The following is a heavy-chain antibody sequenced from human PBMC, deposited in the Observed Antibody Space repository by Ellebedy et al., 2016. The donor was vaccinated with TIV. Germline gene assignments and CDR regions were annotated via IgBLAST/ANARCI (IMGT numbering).Heavy chain of an antibody. CDR1: GFTFSSYS. Sequence: GESLKISXAASGFTFSSYSMNWVRQAPGKGLEWVSSISSSSSYIYYADSVKGRFTISRDNAKNPLYLQMNSLRAEDTAVYYCARAHPFLGSPGMDVWGQGTTVTVSS. J-gene: IGHJ6*02. CDR2: ISSSSSYI. D-gene: IGHD3-10*01. V-gene: IGHV3-21*01. CDR3: ARAHPFLGSPGMDV.